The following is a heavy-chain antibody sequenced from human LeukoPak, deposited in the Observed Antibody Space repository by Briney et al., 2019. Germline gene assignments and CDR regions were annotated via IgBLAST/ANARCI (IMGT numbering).Heavy chain of an antibody. J-gene: IGHJ3*02. Sequence: KPSETLSLTCAVSGYSISCGYYWGWIRQPPGEGLEWIGSIYHSGSTYYNPSLKSRVTISVDTSKNQFSLKLSSVTAADTAVYYCARPGGRRFDIWGQGTMVTVSS. CDR3: ARPGGRRFDI. CDR2: IYHSGST. V-gene: IGHV4-38-2*01. CDR1: GYSISCGYY.